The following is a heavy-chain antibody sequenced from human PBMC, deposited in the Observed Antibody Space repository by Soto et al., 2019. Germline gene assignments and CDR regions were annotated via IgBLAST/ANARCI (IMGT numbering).Heavy chain of an antibody. CDR3: AKDRRWFGELSAFDY. CDR1: GFTFSSYG. D-gene: IGHD3-10*01. V-gene: IGHV3-30*18. J-gene: IGHJ4*02. Sequence: QVQLVESRGGVVQPGRSLRLSCAASGFTFSSYGMHWVRQAPGKGLEWVASISYDGNNKYYADSVKGRFTISRDNSKNTLYLQMNSLRAEDTAVYYCAKDRRWFGELSAFDYWGQGTLVTVSS. CDR2: ISYDGNNK.